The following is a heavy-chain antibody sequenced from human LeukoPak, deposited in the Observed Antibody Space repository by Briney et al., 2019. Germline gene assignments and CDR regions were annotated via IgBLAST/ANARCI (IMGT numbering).Heavy chain of an antibody. CDR2: IYYSGST. V-gene: IGHV4-59*01. D-gene: IGHD5-24*01. J-gene: IGHJ4*02. Sequence: PSETLSLTCTVSGGSISSYYWSWIRQPPGKGLEWIGYIYYSGSTNYNPSLKSRVTISVDTSKNQFSLKLSSVTAADTAVYYCARSAVEMATNDFDYWGQGTLVTVSS. CDR1: GGSISSYY. CDR3: ARSAVEMATNDFDY.